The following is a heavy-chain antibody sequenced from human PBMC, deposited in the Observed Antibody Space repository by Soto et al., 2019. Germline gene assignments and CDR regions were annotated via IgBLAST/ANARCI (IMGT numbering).Heavy chain of an antibody. Sequence: QVQLQESGPGLVKPSETLSLTCTVSGGSISSYYWSWIRQPPGKGLEWIGYIYYRGSTNYNPSLKSRVTISVDTSKNQFSLKLSSVTAADTAVYYCASDHGLLWFGERYFDYWGQGTLVTVSS. CDR1: GGSISSYY. J-gene: IGHJ4*02. CDR2: IYYRGST. CDR3: ASDHGLLWFGERYFDY. D-gene: IGHD3-10*01. V-gene: IGHV4-59*01.